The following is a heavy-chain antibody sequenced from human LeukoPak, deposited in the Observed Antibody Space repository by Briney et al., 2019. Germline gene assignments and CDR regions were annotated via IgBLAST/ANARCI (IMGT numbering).Heavy chain of an antibody. CDR3: AKDVGKWESLHFFDY. V-gene: IGHV3-23*01. CDR2: ISGSGAST. D-gene: IGHD1-26*01. CDR1: GFTLSTNA. J-gene: IGHJ4*02. Sequence: GGSLRLSCLTSGFTLSTNAMSWVRQAPGKGLEWISGISGSGASTYYTDSVKGRFTISRDDSRNTLYLQMNSLRGDDTAVYYCAKDVGKWESLHFFDYWGQGTLVTVSS.